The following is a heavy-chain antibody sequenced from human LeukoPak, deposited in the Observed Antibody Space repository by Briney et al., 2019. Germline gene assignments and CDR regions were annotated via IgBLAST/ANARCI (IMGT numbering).Heavy chain of an antibody. CDR3: AKVSAALMGAFDI. D-gene: IGHD2-15*01. Sequence: GGSLRLSCAASGFTFSSYAMSWVRQAPGKGLEWVSAISGSGGNTYYADSVRGRFTISRDNSKNTLYLQMNSLKAEDTAVYYCAKVSAALMGAFDIWGQGTMVTVSS. CDR1: GFTFSSYA. CDR2: ISGSGGNT. V-gene: IGHV3-23*01. J-gene: IGHJ3*02.